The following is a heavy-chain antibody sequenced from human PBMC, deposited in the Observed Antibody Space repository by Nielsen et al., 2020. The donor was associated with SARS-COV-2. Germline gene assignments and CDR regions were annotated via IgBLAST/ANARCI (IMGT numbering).Heavy chain of an antibody. CDR1: GGSISSYY. CDR3: ARSYIVGSSSSSFDS. Sequence: SETLSLTCTVSGGSISSYYWSWIRQPPGKGLEWIGYIYYSGSTYYNPSLKSRVTISVDTSKNHYSLKLTSVTAADTAVYYCARSYIVGSSSSSFDSWGQGTLVTVSS. CDR2: IYYSGST. V-gene: IGHV4-59*01. D-gene: IGHD6-6*01. J-gene: IGHJ4*02.